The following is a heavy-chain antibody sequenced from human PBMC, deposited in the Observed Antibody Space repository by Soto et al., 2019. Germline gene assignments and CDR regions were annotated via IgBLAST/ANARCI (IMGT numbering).Heavy chain of an antibody. CDR1: GYSFTNYW. CDR3: ASPSYVGLASSFES. J-gene: IGHJ4*02. Sequence: GESLKISCQGSGYSFTNYWIGRVRQMTGTGLEWLGIIYPGNSNTRYSPSLEGQVTISADTPINTAYLQWSSLRAPDPAIYFWASPSYVGLASSFESWGQGTQVT. D-gene: IGHD3-16*01. V-gene: IGHV5-51*04. CDR2: IYPGNSNT.